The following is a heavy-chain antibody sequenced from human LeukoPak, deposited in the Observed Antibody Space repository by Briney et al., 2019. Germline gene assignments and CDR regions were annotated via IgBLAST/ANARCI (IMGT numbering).Heavy chain of an antibody. CDR2: IIPIFGTA. V-gene: IGHV1-69*05. CDR1: GGTFSSYA. J-gene: IGHJ5*02. CDR3: ARDVSRQYNWFDP. Sequence: PRASVKVSCKASGGTFSSYAISWVRQAPGQGLEWMGGIIPIFGTANYAQKFQGRVTITTDESTSTAYMELSSLRSEDTAVYYCARDVSRQYNWFDPWGQGTLVTVSS. D-gene: IGHD5/OR15-5a*01.